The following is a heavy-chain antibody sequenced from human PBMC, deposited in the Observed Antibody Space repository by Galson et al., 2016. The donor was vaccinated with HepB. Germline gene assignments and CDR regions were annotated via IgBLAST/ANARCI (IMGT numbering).Heavy chain of an antibody. J-gene: IGHJ4*02. CDR1: GGTFSNSP. CDR2: IVPMFGKV. V-gene: IGHV1-69*06. CDR3: ARGKVRGSYNCWSGYVRGGNSWKYYVDS. Sequence: SVKVSCKASGGTFSNSPISWVRQAPGQGLEWMGGIVPMFGKVEYQQRFQDRVTITADKSTNTAYMELSRLTSHDTAMYYCARGKVRGSYNCWSGYVRGGNSWKYYVDSWGQGTLVTVSS. D-gene: IGHD3-3*01.